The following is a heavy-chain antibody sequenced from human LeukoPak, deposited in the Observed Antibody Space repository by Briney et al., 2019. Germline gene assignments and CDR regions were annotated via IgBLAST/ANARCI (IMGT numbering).Heavy chain of an antibody. CDR3: AKERWIQLWLSCMDV. Sequence: PGGSLRLSCAASGFTFSSYAMSWVRQAPGKGLEWVSAISGSGGSTYYADSVKGRFTISRDNSKDTLYLQMNSLRAEDTAVYYCAKERWIQLWLSCMDVWGQGTTVTVSS. V-gene: IGHV3-23*01. J-gene: IGHJ6*02. D-gene: IGHD5-18*01. CDR1: GFTFSSYA. CDR2: ISGSGGST.